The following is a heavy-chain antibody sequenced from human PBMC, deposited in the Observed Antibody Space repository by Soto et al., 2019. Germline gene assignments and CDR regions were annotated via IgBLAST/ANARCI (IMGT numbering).Heavy chain of an antibody. Sequence: QVQLQESGPGLVKPSQTLSLTCTVSGGSISSGDYYWSCIRQHPGKGLEWIGYIYYSGSTHYNPSLKSRVTMSVDTSENQFSLKLSSLTAADTAVYYCARGRYSSSSNWFDPWGQGTLVTVSS. D-gene: IGHD6-6*01. J-gene: IGHJ5*02. CDR1: GGSISSGDYY. V-gene: IGHV4-31*03. CDR2: IYYSGST. CDR3: ARGRYSSSSNWFDP.